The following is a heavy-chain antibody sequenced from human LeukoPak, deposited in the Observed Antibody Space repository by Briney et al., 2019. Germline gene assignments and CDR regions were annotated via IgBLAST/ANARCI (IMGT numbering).Heavy chain of an antibody. CDR2: IIPIFGTA. CDR3: ARDLAHYDFWSLAFDI. V-gene: IGHV1-69*13. CDR1: GGTFSSYA. D-gene: IGHD3-3*01. J-gene: IGHJ3*02. Sequence: GASVKVSCKASGGTFSSYAISWVRQAPGQGLEWMGGIIPIFGTANYAHKFQGRVTITADESTSTAYMELSSLRSEDTAVYYCARDLAHYDFWSLAFDIWGQGTMVTVSS.